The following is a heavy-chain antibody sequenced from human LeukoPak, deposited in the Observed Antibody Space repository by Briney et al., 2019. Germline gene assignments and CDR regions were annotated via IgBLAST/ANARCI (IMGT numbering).Heavy chain of an antibody. CDR3: ARAPLGYNWFDP. CDR2: INPNSGGT. V-gene: IGHV1-2*06. J-gene: IGHJ5*02. Sequence: ASVKVSCKASGYTFTGYYMHWVRQAPGQGLEWMGRINPNSGGTNYAQKFQGRVTMTKDTSISTGYMELSSLRSDDMAVYYFARAPLGYNWFDPWGQGTLVTVPS. CDR1: GYTFTGYY. D-gene: IGHD3-10*01.